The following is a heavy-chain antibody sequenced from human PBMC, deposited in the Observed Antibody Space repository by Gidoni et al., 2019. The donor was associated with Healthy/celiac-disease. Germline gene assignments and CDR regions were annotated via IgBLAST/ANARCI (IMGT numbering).Heavy chain of an antibody. V-gene: IGHV4-34*01. CDR2: INHSGST. Sequence: QVQLQQWGAGLLKPSETLSLTCAVYGGSFSGYYWSWIRQPPGKGLEWIGEINHSGSTNYNPSLKSRVTISVDTSKNQFSLKLSSVTAADTAVYYCARGRAAAGTYYYYYMDVWGKGTTVTVSS. J-gene: IGHJ6*03. CDR3: ARGRAAAGTYYYYYMDV. CDR1: GGSFSGYY. D-gene: IGHD6-13*01.